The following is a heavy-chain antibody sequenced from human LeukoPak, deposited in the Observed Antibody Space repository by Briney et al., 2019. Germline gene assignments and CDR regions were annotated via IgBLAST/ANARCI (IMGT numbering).Heavy chain of an antibody. CDR3: ARGVVSYYYYYMDV. CDR2: INHSGST. V-gene: IGHV4-34*01. CDR1: GGSFSGYY. Sequence: SETLSLTCVVYGGSFSGYYWSWIRQPPGKGLEWIGEINHSGSTNYNPSLKSRVTISVDTSKNQFSLKLSSVTAADTAVYYCARGVVSYYYYYMDVWGKGTTVTVSS. J-gene: IGHJ6*03. D-gene: IGHD2-15*01.